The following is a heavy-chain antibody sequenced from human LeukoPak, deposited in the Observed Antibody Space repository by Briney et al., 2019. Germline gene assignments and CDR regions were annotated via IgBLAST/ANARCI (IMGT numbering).Heavy chain of an antibody. Sequence: PSETLSLTCAVYGGSFSGYYWSWIRQPPGKGLEWIGEINHSGSTNYNPSLKSRVTISVDTSKNQFSLKLSSVTAADTAVYYCARRQGYHGSGSNHFDYWGQGTLITVSS. CDR2: INHSGST. CDR1: GGSFSGYY. D-gene: IGHD3-10*01. V-gene: IGHV4-34*01. CDR3: ARRQGYHGSGSNHFDY. J-gene: IGHJ4*02.